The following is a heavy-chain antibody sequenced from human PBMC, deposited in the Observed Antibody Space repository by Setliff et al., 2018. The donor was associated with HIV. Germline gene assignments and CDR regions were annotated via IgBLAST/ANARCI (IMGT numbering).Heavy chain of an antibody. Sequence: PGESLKISCEGSGYSFSRYWTGWVRQMPGKGLEWMGVIYPGDSSSKYSPSFQGQVTISVDTSISTAYLQWNSLKASDTAIYYCARHPIHTYGYGAFDFWGRGTLVTVSS. CDR3: ARHPIHTYGYGAFDF. CDR2: IYPGDSSS. J-gene: IGHJ4*02. D-gene: IGHD5-18*01. V-gene: IGHV5-51*01. CDR1: GYSFSRYW.